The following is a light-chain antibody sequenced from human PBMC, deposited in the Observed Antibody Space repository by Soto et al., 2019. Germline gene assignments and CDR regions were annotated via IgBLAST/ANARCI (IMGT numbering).Light chain of an antibody. J-gene: IGLJ2*01. CDR1: SSDIGADSD. Sequence: QSVLTQPPSVSGAPGQRVTISCTGASSDIGADSDVHWYQQLPGTAPRLLIYGDSNRPSGVPARFSGSESGSSASLAITGLPAEDEADYYCQSYDSRLSGHVVFGGGTKLTVL. V-gene: IGLV1-40*01. CDR3: QSYDSRLSGHVV. CDR2: GDS.